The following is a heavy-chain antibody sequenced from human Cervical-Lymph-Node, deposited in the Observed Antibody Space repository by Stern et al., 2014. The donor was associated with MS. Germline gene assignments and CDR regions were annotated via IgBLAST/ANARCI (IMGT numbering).Heavy chain of an antibody. Sequence: EMQLVESGGNLVQPGGSRRLSCAVSGFTVTNNNMSWVRQAPGKGLEWVSVIYSGGDTCYADSVKGRFTISRDKSKNTLYLQMNSLTEEDTAVYYCVRGTDMDVWGQGTTVTVSS. J-gene: IGHJ6*02. CDR3: VRGTDMDV. CDR1: GFTVTNNN. V-gene: IGHV3-66*01. CDR2: IYSGGDT.